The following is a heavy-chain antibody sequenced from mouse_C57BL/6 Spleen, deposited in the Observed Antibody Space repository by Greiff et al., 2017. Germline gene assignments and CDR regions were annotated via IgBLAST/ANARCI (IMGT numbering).Heavy chain of an antibody. Sequence: VQLVESGPELVKPGASVKISCKASGYAFSSSWMNWVKQRPGKGLEWIGRIYPGDGDTNYNGKFKGKATLTADKSSSTAYMQLSSLTSEDSAVYFCASFTTVVARYYAMDYWGQGTSVTVSS. V-gene: IGHV1-82*01. J-gene: IGHJ4*01. D-gene: IGHD1-1*01. CDR3: ASFTTVVARYYAMDY. CDR1: GYAFSSSW. CDR2: IYPGDGDT.